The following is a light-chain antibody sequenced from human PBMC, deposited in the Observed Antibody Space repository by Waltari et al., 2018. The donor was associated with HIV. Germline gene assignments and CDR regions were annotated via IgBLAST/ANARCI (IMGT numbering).Light chain of an antibody. V-gene: IGLV4-69*01. CDR2: VNSDGSH. J-gene: IGLJ2*01. CDR3: QTWGSGIHVV. Sequence: QLALTQSPSASASVGASVNLTCTLSSGHSNYDISWHQQPPEKGSRYLMKVNSDGSHKKEDGVPDRFSGSSSGAERYLTISSLQSEDEGDYYCQTWGSGIHVVFGGGTKVTVL. CDR1: SGHSNYD.